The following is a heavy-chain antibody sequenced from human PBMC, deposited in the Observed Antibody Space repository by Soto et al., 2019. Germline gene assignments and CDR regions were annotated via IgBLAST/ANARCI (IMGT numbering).Heavy chain of an antibody. J-gene: IGHJ4*02. V-gene: IGHV5-51*03. CDR1: GYSFTSYW. CDR2: IYPGDSDT. Sequence: EVRLVQSGAEVKKPGESLKISCKGSGYSFTSYWIGWVRQMPGKGLEWMGIIYPGDSDTRYSPSFQGQVTISADKSISTAYLQWSSLKASDTAMYYCARVPSAGGPATPFDYWGQGTLVTVSS. D-gene: IGHD3-16*01. CDR3: ARVPSAGGPATPFDY.